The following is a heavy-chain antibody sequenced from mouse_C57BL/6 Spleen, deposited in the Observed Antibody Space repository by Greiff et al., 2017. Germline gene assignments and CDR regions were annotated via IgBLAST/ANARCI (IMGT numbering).Heavy chain of an antibody. CDR1: GYTFTSYT. CDR3: ALTAQAMDAMDY. V-gene: IGHV1-4*01. J-gene: IGHJ4*01. Sequence: VQLQQSGAELARPGASVKMSCKASGYTFTSYTMHWVNQRPGQGLEWIGYINPSSGYTKYNQKFKDKATLTADKSSSTAYMQLSSLTSEDSAVYYCALTAQAMDAMDYWGQGTSVTVSS. D-gene: IGHD3-2*02. CDR2: INPSSGYT.